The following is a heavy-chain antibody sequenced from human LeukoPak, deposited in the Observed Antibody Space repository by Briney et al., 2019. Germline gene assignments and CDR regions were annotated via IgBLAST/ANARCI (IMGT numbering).Heavy chain of an antibody. V-gene: IGHV1-18*01. D-gene: IGHD6-19*01. Sequence: GASVKVSCKASGYTFTSYGISWVRQAPGQGLEWMGWISAYNGNTNYAQKFQGRVTITADKSTSTAYMELSSLRSEDTAVYYCARVVAGTWDAFDIWGQGTMVTVSS. CDR2: ISAYNGNT. CDR1: GYTFTSYG. CDR3: ARVVAGTWDAFDI. J-gene: IGHJ3*02.